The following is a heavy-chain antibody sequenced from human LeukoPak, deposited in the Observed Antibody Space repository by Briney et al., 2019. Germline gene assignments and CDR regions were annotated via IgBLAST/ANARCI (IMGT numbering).Heavy chain of an antibody. Sequence: SETLSLTCTVSGGSISSYYWSWIRQPPGKGLEWIGYIYYSGSTNYNPSLKSRVTISVDTPKNQFSLKLSSVTAADTAVYYCASSGSYLEWYFDYWGQGTLVTVSS. D-gene: IGHD1-26*01. V-gene: IGHV4-59*08. CDR1: GGSISSYY. CDR3: ASSGSYLEWYFDY. J-gene: IGHJ4*02. CDR2: IYYSGST.